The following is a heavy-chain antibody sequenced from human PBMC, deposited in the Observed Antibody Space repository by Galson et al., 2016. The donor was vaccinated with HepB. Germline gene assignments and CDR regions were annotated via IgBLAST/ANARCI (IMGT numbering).Heavy chain of an antibody. CDR3: AKGGSVRIAINNWFDS. Sequence: SLRLSCAVSGLSFKNYAMTWVRQAPGKGLEWVSGISGRGDETHYADSVKGRFTVSRDNSQNTLYLQMNSLRGEDMAVYYCAKGGSVRIAINNWFDSWGQGTLVTVSS. CDR1: GLSFKNYA. J-gene: IGHJ5*01. D-gene: IGHD6-6*01. CDR2: ISGRGDET. V-gene: IGHV3-23*01.